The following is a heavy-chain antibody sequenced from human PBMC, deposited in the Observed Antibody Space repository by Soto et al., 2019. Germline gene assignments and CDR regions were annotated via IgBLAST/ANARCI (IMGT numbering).Heavy chain of an antibody. D-gene: IGHD4-17*01. V-gene: IGHV3-30*18. CDR3: AKVGYGDNDAFDI. CDR2: ISYDGSNK. J-gene: IGHJ3*02. CDR1: GFTFSSYG. Sequence: GGSLRLSCAASGFTFSSYGMHWVRQAPGKGLEWVAVISYDGSNKYYADSVKGRFTISRDNSKNTLYLQMNSLRAEDTAVYYCAKVGYGDNDAFDIWGQGTMVTVSS.